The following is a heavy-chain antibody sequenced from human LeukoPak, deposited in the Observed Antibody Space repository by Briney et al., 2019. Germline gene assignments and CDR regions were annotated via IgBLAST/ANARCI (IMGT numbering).Heavy chain of an antibody. CDR1: GFTFSSYE. J-gene: IGHJ4*02. Sequence: GGSLRLSCAASGFTFSSYEMNWVRQAPGKGLEWVSYISSSGSTIYYAGSVKGRFTISRDNAKNSLYLQMNSLRAEDTAVYYCASSSYDILTGYYRELDYWGQGTLVTVSS. CDR3: ASSSYDILTGYYRELDY. V-gene: IGHV3-48*03. D-gene: IGHD3-9*01. CDR2: ISSSGSTI.